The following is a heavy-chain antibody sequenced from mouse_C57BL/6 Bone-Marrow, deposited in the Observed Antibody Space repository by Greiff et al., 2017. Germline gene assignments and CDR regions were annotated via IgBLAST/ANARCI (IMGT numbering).Heavy chain of an antibody. CDR1: GYTFTSYW. CDR3: ARRGSFDY. V-gene: IGHV1-52*01. J-gene: IGHJ2*01. Sequence: VKLQQPGAELVRPGSSVKLSCKASGYTFTSYWMNWVKQRPIQGLEWIGNIDPSDSDTHYNQKFKDKATLTVYKSSSTAYMQLSSLTSEYSAVYYCARRGSFDYWGQGTTLTVSS. CDR2: IDPSDSDT.